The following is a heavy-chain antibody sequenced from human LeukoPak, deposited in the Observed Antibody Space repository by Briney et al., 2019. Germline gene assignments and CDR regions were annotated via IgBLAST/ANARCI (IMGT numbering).Heavy chain of an antibody. D-gene: IGHD5-12*01. J-gene: IGHJ5*02. CDR1: GFTFSSYA. V-gene: IGHV3-30*04. CDR3: ARGGHIVATMYNWFDP. Sequence: QAGGSLRLSCAASGFTFSSYAMHWVRQAPGKGLEWVAVISYDGSNKYYADSVKGRFTISRDNAKNSLYLQMNSLRAEDTAVYYCARGGHIVATMYNWFDPWGQGTLVTVSS. CDR2: ISYDGSNK.